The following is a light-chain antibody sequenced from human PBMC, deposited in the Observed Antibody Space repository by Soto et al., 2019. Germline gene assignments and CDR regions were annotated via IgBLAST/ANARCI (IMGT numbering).Light chain of an antibody. CDR2: STN. CDR1: SGSVSTSYY. Sequence: QAVVTQEPSFSVSPGGTVTLTCGLSSGSVSTSYYPSWYQQTPGQAPRTLIHSTNTRSSGVPDRFSGSILGNKAALTITGAQADDESDYSCVLYMGSGISVFGGGTKLTVL. CDR3: VLYMGSGISV. J-gene: IGLJ3*02. V-gene: IGLV8-61*01.